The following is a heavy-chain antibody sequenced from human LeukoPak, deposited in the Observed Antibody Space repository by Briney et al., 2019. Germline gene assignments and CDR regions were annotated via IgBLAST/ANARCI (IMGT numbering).Heavy chain of an antibody. D-gene: IGHD2-21*02. V-gene: IGHV3-74*01. CDR2: IFTDGSTT. Sequence: PGGSLRLSCVASEFNFFIYGMQWVRQAPGKGLVWVSRIFTDGSTTSYADSVKGRFTISRDNAKNTLYLEMKSLRVEDTAVYYCARELPREVTLDYWGQGTLVTVSP. CDR3: ARELPREVTLDY. J-gene: IGHJ4*01. CDR1: EFNFFIYG.